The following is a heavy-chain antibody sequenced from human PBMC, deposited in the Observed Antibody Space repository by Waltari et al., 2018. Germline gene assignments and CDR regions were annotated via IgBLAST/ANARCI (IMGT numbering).Heavy chain of an antibody. D-gene: IGHD4-17*01. Sequence: VQLVQSGAVVKKPGASVKVSCKDSGYSFTGHSLHWVRQAPGKGLEWMGSVDPSGGEKKYPEKNQGRVTIAAETTTDTSYMVLSITRAENTAVYCGASGTGTRAYFDHWGRGALVTVSS. V-gene: IGHV1-69-2*01. CDR2: VDPSGGEK. J-gene: IGHJ2*01. CDR3: ASGTGTRAYFDH. CDR1: GYSFTGHS.